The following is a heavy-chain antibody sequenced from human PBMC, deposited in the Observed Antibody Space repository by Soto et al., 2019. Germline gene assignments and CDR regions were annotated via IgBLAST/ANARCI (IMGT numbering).Heavy chain of an antibody. CDR2: IYSYDSDT. CDR3: ARRPSNYYGLDV. J-gene: IGHJ6*02. Sequence: GESLKISCKGSGYTFTNYWIGWVRQMPGKGLEWMGMIYSYDSDTRYSPSFQGQVTISADKSINTAYLQWSSLKASDTAIYYCARRPSNYYGLDVWGQGTTVTVS. CDR1: GYTFTNYW. V-gene: IGHV5-51*01.